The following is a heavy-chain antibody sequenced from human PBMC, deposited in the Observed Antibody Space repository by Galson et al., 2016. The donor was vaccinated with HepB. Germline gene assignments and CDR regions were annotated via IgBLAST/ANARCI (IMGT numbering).Heavy chain of an antibody. CDR1: GGSFSDYL. Sequence: ETLSLTCAVYGGSFSDYLWTWIRQPPGKGLEWIAEINNRGNTNYKASLKSRVTISVDTFNNQFSLKLSSVSAADTAVYYCASLVGFCSGGSCRFPWGQGTMVTVSS. V-gene: IGHV4-34*01. CDR2: INNRGNT. CDR3: ASLVGFCSGGSCRFP. D-gene: IGHD2-15*01. J-gene: IGHJ3*01.